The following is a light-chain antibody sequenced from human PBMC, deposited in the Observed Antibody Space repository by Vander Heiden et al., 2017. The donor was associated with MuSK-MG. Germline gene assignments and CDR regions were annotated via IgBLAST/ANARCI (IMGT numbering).Light chain of an antibody. Sequence: DIVLTQSPGTLSLSPGERATLSCRASLIISNNYLAWYQQKPGQAPRLLIYGAAGRATGIPDRFSGSGSGTDFTLTISRLEPEDLAVYYCQQYGSSPLTFGGGTKLEIK. CDR2: GAA. V-gene: IGKV3-20*01. J-gene: IGKJ4*01. CDR3: QQYGSSPLT. CDR1: LIISNNY.